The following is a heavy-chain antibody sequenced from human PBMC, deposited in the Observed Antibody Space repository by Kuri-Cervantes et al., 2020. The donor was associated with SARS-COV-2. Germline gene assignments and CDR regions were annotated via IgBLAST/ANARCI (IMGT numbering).Heavy chain of an antibody. Sequence: SVKVSCKASGGTFSSAIISWVRQAPGQGLEWMGGIIPILGIANYAQKFQGRVTITADKSTSTAYMELSSLRSEDTAVYYCAWQPDRPGENGMDVWGQGTTVTVSS. J-gene: IGHJ6*02. CDR1: GGTFSSAI. D-gene: IGHD3-16*01. CDR2: IIPILGIA. V-gene: IGHV1-69*10. CDR3: AWQPDRPGENGMDV.